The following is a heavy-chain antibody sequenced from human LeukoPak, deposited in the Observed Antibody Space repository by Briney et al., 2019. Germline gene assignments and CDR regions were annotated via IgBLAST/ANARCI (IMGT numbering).Heavy chain of an antibody. D-gene: IGHD3-10*01. CDR3: ARSGFPYFFDY. CDR2: IYSGGST. J-gene: IGHJ4*02. V-gene: IGHV3-66*01. CDR1: GFTVSSNY. Sequence: GGSLRLSCAASGFTVSSNYMSWVRQAPGKGLEWVSVIYSGGSTYYADSVKGRFTISRDNPKNTLYLQMNSLRAEDTAVYYCARSGFPYFFDYWGQGTLVTVSS.